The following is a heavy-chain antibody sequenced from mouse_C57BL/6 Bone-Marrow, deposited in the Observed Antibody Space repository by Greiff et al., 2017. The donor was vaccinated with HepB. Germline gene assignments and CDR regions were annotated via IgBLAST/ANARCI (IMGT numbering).Heavy chain of an antibody. J-gene: IGHJ4*01. D-gene: IGHD1-1*01. CDR2: IYPRSGNT. Sequence: LQESGAELARPGASVKLSCKASGYTFTSYGISWVKQRTGQGLEWIGEIYPRSGNTYYNEKFKGKATLTADKSSSTAYMELRSLTSEDSAVYFCARRTTVVATYYYAMDYWGQGTSVTVSS. CDR3: ARRTTVVATYYYAMDY. CDR1: GYTFTSYG. V-gene: IGHV1-81*01.